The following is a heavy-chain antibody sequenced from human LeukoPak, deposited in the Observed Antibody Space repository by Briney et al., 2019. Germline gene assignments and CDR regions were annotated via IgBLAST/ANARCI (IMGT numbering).Heavy chain of an antibody. CDR2: ISYDGDNK. J-gene: IGHJ5*02. CDR3: ARRRGGWFDP. CDR1: GFTFSSYG. Sequence: GGSLRLSCAASGFTFSSYGMHWVRQPPGKGLEWVGVISYDGDNKYYADSVKGRFTISRDNSKNTLYLQMNSLRAEDTAVYYCARRRGGWFDPWGQGTLVTVSS. D-gene: IGHD3-16*01. V-gene: IGHV3-30*03.